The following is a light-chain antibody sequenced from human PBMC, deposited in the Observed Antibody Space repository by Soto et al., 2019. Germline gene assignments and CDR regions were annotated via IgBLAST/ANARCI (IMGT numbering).Light chain of an antibody. CDR3: QQYENYWT. J-gene: IGKJ1*01. CDR1: QTISSW. CDR2: DAS. Sequence: DIHMTQSPSTLSGSVGDRGTITRRASQTISSWLAWYQHKPGKAPKLLIYDASNLDSGVPSRFSGGGSGTEFSLTISNLQPDDSATYYCQQYENYWTFGQGTKVDIK. V-gene: IGKV1-5*01.